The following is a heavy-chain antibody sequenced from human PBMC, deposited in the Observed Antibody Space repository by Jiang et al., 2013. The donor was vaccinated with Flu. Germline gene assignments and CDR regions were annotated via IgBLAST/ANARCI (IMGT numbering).Heavy chain of an antibody. J-gene: IGHJ3*02. V-gene: IGHV4-30-4*01. CDR1: GGSISSGDYY. Sequence: QTLSLTCTVSGGSISSGDYYWSWIRQPPGKGLEWIGYIYYSGSTYYNPSLKSRVTISVDTPKNQFSLKLSSVTAADTAVYYCARAPRLWFGELFDAFDIWGQGTMVTVSS. CDR2: IYYSGST. CDR3: ARAPRLWFGELFDAFDI. D-gene: IGHD3-10*01.